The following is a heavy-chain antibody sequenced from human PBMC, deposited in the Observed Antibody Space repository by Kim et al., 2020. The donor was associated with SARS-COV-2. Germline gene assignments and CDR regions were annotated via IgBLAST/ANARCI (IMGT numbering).Heavy chain of an antibody. J-gene: IGHJ5*02. D-gene: IGHD1-26*01. Sequence: GESLKISCKGSGYSFTSYWIGWVRQMPGKGLEWMGIIYPGDSDTRYSPSFQGQVTISADKSISTAYLQWSSLKASDTAMYYCARLIVGAHSPRWFDPWGQGTLVTVSS. CDR1: GYSFTSYW. V-gene: IGHV5-51*01. CDR2: IYPGDSDT. CDR3: ARLIVGAHSPRWFDP.